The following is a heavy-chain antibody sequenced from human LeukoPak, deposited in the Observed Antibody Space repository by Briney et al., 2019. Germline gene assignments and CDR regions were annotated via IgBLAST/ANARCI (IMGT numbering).Heavy chain of an antibody. V-gene: IGHV3-30-3*01. CDR3: ARDIHRQGPNWFDP. CDR2: ISYDGSNK. Sequence: GGSLRLSCAASGFSFSKAWMSWVRQAPGKGLEWVAVISYDGSNKYYADSVKGRFTISRDNAKNSLYLQMNSLRAEDTAVYYCARDIHRQGPNWFDPWGQGTLVTVSS. D-gene: IGHD2-21*01. J-gene: IGHJ5*02. CDR1: GFSFSKAW.